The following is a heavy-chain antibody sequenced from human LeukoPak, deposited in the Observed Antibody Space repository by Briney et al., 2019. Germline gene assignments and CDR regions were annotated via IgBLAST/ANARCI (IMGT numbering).Heavy chain of an antibody. J-gene: IGHJ3*02. Sequence: PGGSLRLSCAASGFTFSSYSMNWVRQAPGKGLERVSSISSSSSYIYYADSVKGRFTISRDNAKNSLYLQMNSLRAEDTAVYYCARAVYYYDSSGSLHAFDIWGQGTMVTVSS. V-gene: IGHV3-21*01. CDR1: GFTFSSYS. CDR3: ARAVYYYDSSGSLHAFDI. CDR2: ISSSSSYI. D-gene: IGHD3-22*01.